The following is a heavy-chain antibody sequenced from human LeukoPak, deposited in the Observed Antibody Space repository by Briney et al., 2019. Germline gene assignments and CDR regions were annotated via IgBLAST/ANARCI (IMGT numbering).Heavy chain of an antibody. J-gene: IGHJ4*02. D-gene: IGHD5-24*01. CDR2: IHYSGRI. Sequence: SETLSLTCAVYGGSFSGYYWTWIRQPLGKGLEWTSEIHYSGRINYNPSLKSRVTISADTSNNHFSLKMNSVTAADTAVYYCSRGTDAYRCGNSWGQGTLVTVSS. V-gene: IGHV4-34*01. CDR3: SRGTDAYRCGNS. CDR1: GGSFSGYY.